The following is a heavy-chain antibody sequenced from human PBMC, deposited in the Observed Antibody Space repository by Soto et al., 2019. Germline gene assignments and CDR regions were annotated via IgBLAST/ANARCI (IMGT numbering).Heavy chain of an antibody. CDR2: IYWDDDK. J-gene: IGHJ5*02. D-gene: IGHD6-13*01. V-gene: IGHV2-5*02. CDR3: ANRRGSSWSGNWFDP. CDR1: GFSLSTSVVG. Sequence: QITLKESGPTLVKPTQTLTLTCTFSGFSLSTSVVGVGWIRQPPGNALEGLALIYWDDDKRYSPSLKGRLTTTKDTSKNQVVLTMTSMDPVDTATYYCANRRGSSWSGNWFDPWGQGTLVTVSS.